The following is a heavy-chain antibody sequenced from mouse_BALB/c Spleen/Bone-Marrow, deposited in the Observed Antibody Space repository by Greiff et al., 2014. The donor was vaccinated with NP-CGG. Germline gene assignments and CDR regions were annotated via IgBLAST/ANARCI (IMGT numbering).Heavy chain of an antibody. J-gene: IGHJ4*01. CDR1: GYAFSKYR. V-gene: IGHV1-80*01. Sequence: QVQLQQPGAELVRPGSSVKISCKASGYAFSKYRMNWMKQRPGRGLEWIGQIYPGDGDTNYNGKFKGKATLTADKSSSTAYMQLSSLTSEDSAAYFCASRGDYSYAMDYWGQGTSVTVSS. CDR2: IYPGDGDT. CDR3: ASRGDYSYAMDY. D-gene: IGHD1-1*01.